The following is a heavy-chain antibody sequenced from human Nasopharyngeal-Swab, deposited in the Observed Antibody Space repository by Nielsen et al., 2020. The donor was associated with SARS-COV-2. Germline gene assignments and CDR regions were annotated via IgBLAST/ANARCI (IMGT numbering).Heavy chain of an antibody. J-gene: IGHJ4*02. Sequence: GGSLRLSCAASGFTFSSYAMSWVRQAPGKGLEWVSVISGSGGSTYYADSVKGRFTISRDNSKNTLYLQMNSLRAEDMAVYYCARYDDYYDSSGYAYWGQGTLVTVSS. D-gene: IGHD3-22*01. CDR2: ISGSGGST. V-gene: IGHV3-23*01. CDR3: ARYDDYYDSSGYAY. CDR1: GFTFSSYA.